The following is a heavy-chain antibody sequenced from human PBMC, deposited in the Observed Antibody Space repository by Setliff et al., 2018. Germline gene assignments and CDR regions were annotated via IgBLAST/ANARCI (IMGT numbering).Heavy chain of an antibody. J-gene: IGHJ4*02. V-gene: IGHV4-61*09. CDR2: IYTSWST. D-gene: IGHD6-6*01. CDR1: GGSISSSNW. CDR3: ARGRNVAARLLDS. Sequence: SETLSLTCTVSGGSISSSNWWTWFRQPAGKELEWIGQIYTSWSTNYNPSLKSRVTISVDTSKNQSSLKLNSVTAADTAVYYCARGRNVAARLLDSWGQGARVTVSS.